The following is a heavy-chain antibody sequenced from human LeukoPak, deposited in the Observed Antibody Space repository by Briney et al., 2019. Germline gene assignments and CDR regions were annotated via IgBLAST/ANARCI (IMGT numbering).Heavy chain of an antibody. D-gene: IGHD4-17*01. CDR2: ISYDGSNK. CDR1: GFTFSSYA. V-gene: IGHV3-30-3*01. J-gene: IGHJ3*02. Sequence: GGSLRLSCAASGFTFSSYAMHWVRQAPGKGLEWVAVISYDGSNKYYADSVKGRFTISRDNSKNTLYLQMNSLRAEDTAVYYCARGLVDYGDPEGAFDIWGQGTMVTVSS. CDR3: ARGLVDYGDPEGAFDI.